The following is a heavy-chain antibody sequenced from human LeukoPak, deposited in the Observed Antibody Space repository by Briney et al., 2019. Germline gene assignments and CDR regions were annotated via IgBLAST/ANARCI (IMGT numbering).Heavy chain of an antibody. V-gene: IGHV4-38-2*02. CDR1: GYSISSGYY. Sequence: PSETLSLTCTVSGYSISSGYYWGWIRQPPGKGLEWIGSIYHSGSTYYNPSLKSRVTISVDTSKNQFSLKLSSVTAADTAVYYCARGGSSWYYYDSSGYLDYWGQGTLVTVSS. J-gene: IGHJ4*02. D-gene: IGHD3-22*01. CDR2: IYHSGST. CDR3: ARGGSSWYYYDSSGYLDY.